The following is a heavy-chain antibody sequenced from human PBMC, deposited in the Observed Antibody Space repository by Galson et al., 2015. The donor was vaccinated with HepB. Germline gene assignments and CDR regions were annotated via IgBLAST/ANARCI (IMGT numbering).Heavy chain of an antibody. V-gene: IGHV3-30*18. Sequence: SLRLSCAASGFPFSSYGMHWVRQAPGKGLEWVAMISYDGSNIYYGDSVKGRFTISSDNSKNTLHLQMSSLRPEDTAVYYCAKKRAGSTWSPCDYWGQGTLVTVSS. J-gene: IGHJ4*02. CDR3: AKKRAGSTWSPCDY. D-gene: IGHD2/OR15-2a*01. CDR2: ISYDGSNI. CDR1: GFPFSSYG.